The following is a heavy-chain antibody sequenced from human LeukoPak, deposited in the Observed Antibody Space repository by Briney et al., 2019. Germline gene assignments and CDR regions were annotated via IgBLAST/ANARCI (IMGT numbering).Heavy chain of an antibody. CDR3: ARGATTAVPYHHYGLDV. Sequence: ASLKVSCQASGYKFSDYYIYWVRQAPGQGAEWMGWVIPNTGGTSYAEKFRGRITSSRDKSTGTAYMALTSLTSDDTAVYYCARGATTAVPYHHYGLDVWGPGTTVTVSS. CDR2: VIPNTGGT. J-gene: IGHJ6*02. V-gene: IGHV1-2*02. D-gene: IGHD6-13*01. CDR1: GYKFSDYY.